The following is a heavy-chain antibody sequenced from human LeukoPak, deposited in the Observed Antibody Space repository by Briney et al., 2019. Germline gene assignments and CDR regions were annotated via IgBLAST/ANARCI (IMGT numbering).Heavy chain of an antibody. D-gene: IGHD3-22*01. Sequence: GGSLRLSCAASGFSFSSYSMNWVRQAPGKGLEWVSYISHTGSTMSYADSVKGRFTISRDNARNSLYLQMNSLRAEDTAVYYCARDFGERDWYYYDSSGLGAFDIWGQGTMVTVSS. CDR2: ISHTGSTM. CDR1: GFSFSSYS. V-gene: IGHV3-48*04. J-gene: IGHJ3*02. CDR3: ARDFGERDWYYYDSSGLGAFDI.